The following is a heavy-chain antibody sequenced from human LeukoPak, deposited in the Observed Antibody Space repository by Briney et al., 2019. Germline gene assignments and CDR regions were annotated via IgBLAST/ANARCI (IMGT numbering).Heavy chain of an antibody. V-gene: IGHV3-53*01. Sequence: GGSLRLSCAASGFTVSSNYMSWVRQAPGKGLEWVSVIYSGGSTYYADSVKGRFTISRDNSKNTLYLQMNCLRAEDTAVYYCARLLAAPNYYYGMDVWGKGTTVTVSS. J-gene: IGHJ6*04. CDR2: IYSGGST. D-gene: IGHD2-15*01. CDR1: GFTVSSNY. CDR3: ARLLAAPNYYYGMDV.